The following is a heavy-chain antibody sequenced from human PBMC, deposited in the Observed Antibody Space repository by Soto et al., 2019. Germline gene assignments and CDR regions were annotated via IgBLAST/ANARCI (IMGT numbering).Heavy chain of an antibody. D-gene: IGHD1-26*01. CDR2: IYYTGNT. V-gene: IGHV4-30-4*01. J-gene: IGHJ4*02. Sequence: QVQLQESGPGLVQPSQTLSLTCTVSGGSISSVDYYWSWIRQPPGRGLEWIGYIYYTGNTYYNPSYKRLLSISLATSKNHFSLNLTAVTAADTAGDFCASTLGARFYYGGQCKLVTVSS. CDR3: ASTLGARFYY. CDR1: GGSISSVDYY.